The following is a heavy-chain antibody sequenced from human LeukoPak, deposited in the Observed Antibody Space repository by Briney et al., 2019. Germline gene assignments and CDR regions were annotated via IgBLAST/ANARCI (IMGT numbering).Heavy chain of an antibody. Sequence: PGGSLRLSCSASGFTFSNFPMHWVRQAPGKGLEYVSAVSSDGGSTYYADSVRGRFTISRDNSKNTLSLQMGSLRAEDTAVYYCVRGMVDIWGQGTMVTVS. CDR1: GFTFSNFP. CDR2: VSSDGGST. V-gene: IGHV3-64D*09. D-gene: IGHD6-13*01. J-gene: IGHJ3*02. CDR3: VRGMVDI.